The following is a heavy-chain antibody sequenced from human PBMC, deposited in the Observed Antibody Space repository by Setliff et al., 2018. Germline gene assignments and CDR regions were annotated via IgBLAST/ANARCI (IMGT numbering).Heavy chain of an antibody. CDR3: ARDRTYYGSGTYTRYFDY. J-gene: IGHJ4*02. Sequence: SETLSLTCTVSGDSMSGASIWTWIRQPPGRGLEFMGYVFPSGATKYDPSLKSRVTMSVDTSKNQFSLKLNSVTAADTAVYYCARDRTYYGSGTYTRYFDYWGQGTLVTVSS. CDR2: VFPSGAT. CDR1: GDSMSGAS. D-gene: IGHD3-10*01. V-gene: IGHV4-59*01.